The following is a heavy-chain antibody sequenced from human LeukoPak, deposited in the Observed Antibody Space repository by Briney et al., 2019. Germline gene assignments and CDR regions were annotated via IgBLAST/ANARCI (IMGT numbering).Heavy chain of an antibody. V-gene: IGHV3-48*04. Sequence: GGSLRLSCAASGFSFSLYSMNWVRQAPGKGLEWISYISSSSSTIYYADSVKGRFTISRDNAKSSLYLQMNSLRAEDTAVYYCARVAARTPGRHWFDPWGQGTLVTVSS. CDR3: ARVAARTPGRHWFDP. CDR1: GFSFSLYS. D-gene: IGHD2-15*01. CDR2: ISSSSSTI. J-gene: IGHJ5*02.